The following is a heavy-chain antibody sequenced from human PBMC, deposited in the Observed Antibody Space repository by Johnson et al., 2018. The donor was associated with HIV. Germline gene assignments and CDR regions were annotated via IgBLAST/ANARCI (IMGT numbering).Heavy chain of an antibody. CDR1: GFRFSTYA. J-gene: IGHJ3*01. CDR3: ATVWRNEGRHSFDV. Sequence: QMQLVESGGGVVQPGRSLRLSCAASGFRFSTYALHWVRQTPGKGLEWVAVIWYDGSNKNYSDSVKGRFTISRDNSKNTLYLQMNSLGAEDTAVYFFATVWRNEGRHSFDVWGLGTMVTVSS. D-gene: IGHD1-1*01. V-gene: IGHV3-33*08. CDR2: IWYDGSNK.